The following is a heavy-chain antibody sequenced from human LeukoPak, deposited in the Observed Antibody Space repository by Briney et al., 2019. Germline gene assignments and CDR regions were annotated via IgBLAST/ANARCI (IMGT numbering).Heavy chain of an antibody. J-gene: IGHJ4*02. CDR2: IIPIFGTA. D-gene: IGHD5-18*01. CDR3: ASRVGTTWIQLWLPLDY. V-gene: IGHV1-69*01. CDR1: GGTFSSYA. Sequence: PSVKVSCKASGGTFSSYAISWVRQAPGQGLEWMGGIIPIFGTANYAQTFQGRVTITADESTSTAYMELSSLRSEDTAVYYCASRVGTTWIQLWLPLDYWGQGTLVTVSS.